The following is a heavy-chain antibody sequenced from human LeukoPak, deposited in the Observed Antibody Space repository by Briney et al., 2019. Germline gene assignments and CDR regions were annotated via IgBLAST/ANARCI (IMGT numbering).Heavy chain of an antibody. Sequence: GGSLRLSCAASGFTFSSYGMHWVRQAPGKGLEWVAVISYDGSNKYYADSVKGRFTISRDNSKNTLYLQMNSLRAEDTAVYYCAKASGQAGYCSSTSCHYTFDYWGQGTLVTVSS. CDR3: AKASGQAGYCSSTSCHYTFDY. V-gene: IGHV3-30*18. D-gene: IGHD2-2*01. J-gene: IGHJ4*02. CDR1: GFTFSSYG. CDR2: ISYDGSNK.